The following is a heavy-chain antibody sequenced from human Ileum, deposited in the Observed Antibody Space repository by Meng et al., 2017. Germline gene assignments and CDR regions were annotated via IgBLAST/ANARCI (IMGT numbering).Heavy chain of an antibody. CDR3: ARGGHDSSGYYSFDY. CDR2: INHSGST. J-gene: IGHJ4*02. CDR1: GGSFSGYY. V-gene: IGHV4-34*01. Sequence: QVQLQQVGAGLLKPSETLSLSCAVYGGSFSGYYGSWIRQPPGKGLEWIGEINHSGSTNYNPSLKSRVTISVDTSKNQFSLKLSSVTAADTAVYYCARGGHDSSGYYSFDYWGQGTLVTVSS. D-gene: IGHD3-22*01.